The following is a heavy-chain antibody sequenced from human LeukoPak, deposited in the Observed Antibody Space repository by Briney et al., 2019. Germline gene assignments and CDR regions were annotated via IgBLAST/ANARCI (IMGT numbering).Heavy chain of an antibody. CDR2: IYPGGSDT. V-gene: IGHV5-51*01. CDR3: ARQNCASNGLASRDLDR. D-gene: IGHD2-2*01. Sequence: GGSLQISCKTIGFIFSNYWIAWVRQLPGKGVEWMGSIYPGGSDTSYRPSLQGQVTMSADKARSTDCLKWSNLQASGPAIYCGARQNCASNGLASRDLDRWGQGAQVTVSS. CDR1: GFIFSNYW. J-gene: IGHJ5*02.